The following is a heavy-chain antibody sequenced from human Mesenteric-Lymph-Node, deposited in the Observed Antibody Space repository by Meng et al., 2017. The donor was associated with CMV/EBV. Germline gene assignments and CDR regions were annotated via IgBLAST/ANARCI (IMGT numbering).Heavy chain of an antibody. D-gene: IGHD3-10*01. CDR1: GGCPSSSSYH. J-gene: IGHJ5*02. CDR3: XXXXYYGSGSSPWFDP. CDR2: IXYSGSX. Sequence: QLQLXXXGPGLVKPSETLSLTCTVSGGCPSSSSYHWGWIRQAPGKGLEWIGSIXYSGSXYYNPXLKSRVXISVXTXKNQFSLKLSSVXXADTXXXYCXXXXYYGSGSSPWFDPWGQGTLVTVSS. V-gene: IGHV4-39*01.